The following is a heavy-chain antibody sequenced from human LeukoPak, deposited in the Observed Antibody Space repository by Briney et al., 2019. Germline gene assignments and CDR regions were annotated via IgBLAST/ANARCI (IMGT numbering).Heavy chain of an antibody. CDR2: IYYSGST. CDR3: ARQSMWGLRAANAFDI. D-gene: IGHD1-26*01. CDR1: GGSISSSSYY. V-gene: IGHV4-39*01. Sequence: SETLSLTCTVSGGSISSSSYYWGWIRQPPGKGLEWIGSIYYSGSTYYNPSLKSRVTISVDTSKNQFSLKLSSVTAADTAVYYCARQSMWGLRAANAFDIWGQGTMVTVSS. J-gene: IGHJ3*02.